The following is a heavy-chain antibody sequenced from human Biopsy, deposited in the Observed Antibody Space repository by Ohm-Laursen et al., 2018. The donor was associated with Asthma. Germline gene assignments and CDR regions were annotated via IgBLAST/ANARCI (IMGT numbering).Heavy chain of an antibody. CDR1: GGSLSSGPYY. J-gene: IGHJ5*01. D-gene: IGHD2-8*01. Sequence: SQTLSLTCTVSGGSLSSGPYYWSWVRQHPGKVLGWVGYFNYRGSTSYSPSLESRVTVSVDTSKNQFSLKLSSVTAAATAVYYCARDLSGYCTSSACYGFDSWGQGTLVTVSS. CDR3: ARDLSGYCTSSACYGFDS. V-gene: IGHV4-31*03. CDR2: FNYRGST.